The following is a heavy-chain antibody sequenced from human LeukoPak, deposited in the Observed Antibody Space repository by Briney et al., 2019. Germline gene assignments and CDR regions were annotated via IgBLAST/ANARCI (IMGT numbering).Heavy chain of an antibody. CDR1: GGSISSSNYY. CDR3: ATDSSTRRRNDAFDI. V-gene: IGHV4-61*02. CDR2: IYTSGTT. D-gene: IGHD1-1*01. Sequence: SETLSLTCTVSGGSISSSNYYWSWIRQPAGKGLEWIGRIYTSGTTNYNPSLKSRVTISIDTSKNQFSLKLSSVTAADTAVYYCATDSSTRRRNDAFDIWGQGTMVTVSS. J-gene: IGHJ3*02.